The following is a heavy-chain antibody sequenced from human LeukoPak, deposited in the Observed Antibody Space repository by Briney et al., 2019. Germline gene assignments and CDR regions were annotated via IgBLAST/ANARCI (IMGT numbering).Heavy chain of an antibody. D-gene: IGHD3-10*01. V-gene: IGHV1-2*02. CDR3: ARGEGVLGTMVRGVIRGNWFDP. J-gene: IGHJ5*02. CDR2: INPNSGGT. Sequence: AASVKVSCKASGYTFTGYYMHWVRQAPGQGLEWMGWINPNSGGTNYAQKVQGRVTMTRDTSISTAYMELRSLRSDDTAVYYCARGEGVLGTMVRGVIRGNWFDPWGQGTLVTVSS. CDR1: GYTFTGYY.